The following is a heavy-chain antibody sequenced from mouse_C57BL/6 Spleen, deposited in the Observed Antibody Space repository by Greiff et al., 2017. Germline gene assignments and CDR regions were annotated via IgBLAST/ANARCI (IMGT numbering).Heavy chain of an antibody. CDR2: IDPSDSYT. V-gene: IGHV1-50*01. Sequence: QVQLQQPGAELVKPGASVKLSCKASGYTFTSYWMQWVKQRPGQGLEWIGEIDPSDSYTNYNQKFKGKATLTVDTSSSTAYMQLSSLTSEDTAVCYCARKEYGVYFDYWGQGTTLTVSS. CDR3: ARKEYGVYFDY. D-gene: IGHD2-10*02. J-gene: IGHJ2*01. CDR1: GYTFTSYW.